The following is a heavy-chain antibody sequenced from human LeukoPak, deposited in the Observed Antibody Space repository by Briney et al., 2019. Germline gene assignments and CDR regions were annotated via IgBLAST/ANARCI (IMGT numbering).Heavy chain of an antibody. CDR1: GGSFSGSY. CDR2: ISHSGST. D-gene: IGHD2-21*02. J-gene: IGHJ4*02. V-gene: IGHV4-34*01. CDR3: ARSRPGLLAKYYFDY. Sequence: PSETLSLTCAAYGGSFSGSYWSWIRQPPGKGLEWIGEISHSGSTDYNPSLKSRVTISVNTSKNQFSLKLSSVTAADTAVYYCARSRPGLLAKYYFDYWGQGTLVTVSS.